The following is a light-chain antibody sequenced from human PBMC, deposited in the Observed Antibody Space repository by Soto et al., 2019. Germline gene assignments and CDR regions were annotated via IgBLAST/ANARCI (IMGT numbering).Light chain of an antibody. J-gene: IGKJ4*01. Sequence: IVLTQSPGTLSLSPGERTTLSCRASQSISRYLAWYQQKPGQTPRLLIYLTSTRATGIPARFSGSGSGTEFTLTISSLQSEDFAVYYCQQYNSWPLTFGGGTKVDIK. CDR3: QQYNSWPLT. CDR2: LTS. V-gene: IGKV3-15*01. CDR1: QSISRY.